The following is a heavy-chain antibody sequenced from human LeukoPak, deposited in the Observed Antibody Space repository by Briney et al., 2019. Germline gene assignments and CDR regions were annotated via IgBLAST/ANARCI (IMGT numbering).Heavy chain of an antibody. J-gene: IGHJ6*02. D-gene: IGHD2-2*01. CDR3: ARDIEVVPAIAYYYYGMDV. V-gene: IGHV1-69*01. CDR1: GGTFSSYA. CDR2: IIPIFGTA. Sequence: ASVKVSCKASGGTFSSYAISWVRQAPGQGLEWMGGIIPIFGTANYAQKFQGRVTITADESTSTAYMELSSLRSEDTAVYYCARDIEVVPAIAYYYYGMDVWGQGTTVTVSS.